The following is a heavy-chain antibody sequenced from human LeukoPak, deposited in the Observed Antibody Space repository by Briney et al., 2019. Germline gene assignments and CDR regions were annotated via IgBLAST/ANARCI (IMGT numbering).Heavy chain of an antibody. CDR2: INHSGST. CDR3: ARDSSGYYPHAFDV. Sequence: SETLSLTCAVYGGSFSGYYWSWIRQPPGKGLEWIGEINHSGSTNYNPSLKSRVTISVDTSKNQFSLKLSSVTAADTAVYYCARDSSGYYPHAFDVWGQGTMVTVSS. D-gene: IGHD3-22*01. CDR1: GGSFSGYY. V-gene: IGHV4-34*01. J-gene: IGHJ3*01.